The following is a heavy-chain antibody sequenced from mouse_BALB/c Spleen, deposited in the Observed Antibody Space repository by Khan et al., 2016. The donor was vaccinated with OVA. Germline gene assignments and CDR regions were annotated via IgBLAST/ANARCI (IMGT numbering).Heavy chain of an antibody. CDR3: AERGLRWDFDY. Sequence: QVQLKQSGAELVKPGASVKLSCKASGYTFINYWIHWVKQSPGQGLEWIGYIDPCTGYTKYTQNFNDKATLTADKSSQTAYMQLSSLTSEDSAVFYSAERGLRWDFDYWGQGTTLTVSS. CDR2: IDPCTGYT. D-gene: IGHD1-1*02. J-gene: IGHJ2*01. CDR1: GYTFINYW. V-gene: IGHV1-7*01.